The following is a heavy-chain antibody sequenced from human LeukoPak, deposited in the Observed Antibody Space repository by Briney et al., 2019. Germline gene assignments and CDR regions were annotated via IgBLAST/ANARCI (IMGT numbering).Heavy chain of an antibody. CDR2: IYYSGST. Sequence: SETLSLTCTVSGDSINSYHWNWIRQPPGKGLEWIGYIYYSGSTNYNPSLKSRVTISVDTSKNHFSLKLSSVTAADTAVYYCARGGTYYYYGMDVWGKGTTVTVSS. D-gene: IGHD1-1*01. V-gene: IGHV4-59*01. CDR3: ARGGTYYYYGMDV. CDR1: GDSINSYH. J-gene: IGHJ6*04.